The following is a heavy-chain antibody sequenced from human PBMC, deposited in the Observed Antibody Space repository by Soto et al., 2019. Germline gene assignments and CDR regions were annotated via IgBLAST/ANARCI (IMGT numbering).Heavy chain of an antibody. V-gene: IGHV3-48*01. J-gene: IGHJ5*02. CDR2: ISYDSRTI. Sequence: EVQLVESGGGLVQPGGSLRLSCATSGFTFSDYAMNWVRQAPGMGLEWLSYISYDSRTIYYADSVKGRFTISRDNAKNSLDLAMDRLRGQGQAGDYRSPGGPWGQGTLVPVSS. CDR3: SPGGP. CDR1: GFTFSDYA.